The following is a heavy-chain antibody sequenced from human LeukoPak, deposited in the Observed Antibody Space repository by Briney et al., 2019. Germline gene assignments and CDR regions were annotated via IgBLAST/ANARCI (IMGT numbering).Heavy chain of an antibody. D-gene: IGHD5-12*01. J-gene: IGHJ4*02. CDR1: GYTFTSYY. Sequence: ASVKVSCKASGYTFTSYYMHWVRQAPGKGLEWMGGFDPEDGETIYAQKFQGRVTMTEDTSTDTAYMELSSLRSEDTAVYYCATEVYREWGQGTLVTVSS. V-gene: IGHV1-24*01. CDR3: ATEVYRE. CDR2: FDPEDGET.